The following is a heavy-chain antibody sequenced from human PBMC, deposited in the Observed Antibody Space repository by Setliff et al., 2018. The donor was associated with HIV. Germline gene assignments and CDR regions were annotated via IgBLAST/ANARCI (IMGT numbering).Heavy chain of an antibody. Sequence: SETLSLTCAVYGGSFSGYYWSWIRQPPGKGLECIGEINHSGSTNHNPSLKSRVTISVDTSKNQFSLKLNSVTAADTAVYYCARYVAYDEDDFDIWGQGTMVTVSS. CDR2: INHSGST. J-gene: IGHJ3*02. CDR1: GGSFSGYY. V-gene: IGHV4-34*01. D-gene: IGHD3-16*01. CDR3: ARYVAYDEDDFDI.